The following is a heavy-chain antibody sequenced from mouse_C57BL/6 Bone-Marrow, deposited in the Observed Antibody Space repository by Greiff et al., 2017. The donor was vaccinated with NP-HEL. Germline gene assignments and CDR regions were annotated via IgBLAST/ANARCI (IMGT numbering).Heavy chain of an antibody. Sequence: VQLQQPGAELVRPGTSVKLSCKASGYTFTSYWMHWVKQRPGQGLEWIGVIDPSDSYTNYIQKFNGKATLTVDTSSSTAYMQLSSLTSEDSAVYYCARRLRLPFDYWGQGTTLTVSS. V-gene: IGHV1-59*01. J-gene: IGHJ2*01. CDR2: IDPSDSYT. CDR3: ARRLRLPFDY. CDR1: GYTFTSYW. D-gene: IGHD3-2*02.